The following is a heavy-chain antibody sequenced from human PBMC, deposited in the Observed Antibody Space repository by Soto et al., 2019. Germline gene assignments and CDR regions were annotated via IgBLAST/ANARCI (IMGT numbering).Heavy chain of an antibody. D-gene: IGHD3-9*01. V-gene: IGHV1-69*01. Sequence: QVQLVQSGAEVKKPGSSVKVSCKASGGTFSSYAISWVRQAPGQGLEWMGGIIPIFGTANYAQKFQGRVTITADESTSPADMELSSLRSEDTAVYYCARETYYDMLTGYYPSFDYWGQGTLVTVSS. CDR1: GGTFSSYA. J-gene: IGHJ4*02. CDR2: IIPIFGTA. CDR3: ARETYYDMLTGYYPSFDY.